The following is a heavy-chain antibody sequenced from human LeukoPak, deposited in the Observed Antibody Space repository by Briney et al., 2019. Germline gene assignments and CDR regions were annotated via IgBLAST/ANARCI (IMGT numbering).Heavy chain of an antibody. J-gene: IGHJ4*02. CDR2: ISAYNGNT. V-gene: IGHV1-18*04. CDR3: ARAARGSGWPNFDY. Sequence: GASVRVSCKASGYAFTSYGISWVRQAPGQGLEWMGWISAYNGNTNYAQKLQGRVTMTTDTSTSTAYMELRSLRSDDTAVYYCARAARGSGWPNFDYWGQGTLVTVSS. D-gene: IGHD6-19*01. CDR1: GYAFTSYG.